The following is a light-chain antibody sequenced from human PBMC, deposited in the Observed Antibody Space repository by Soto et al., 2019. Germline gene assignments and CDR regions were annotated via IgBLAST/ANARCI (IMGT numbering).Light chain of an antibody. CDR1: SSDIGGYNY. CDR3: NSFASSNSLV. V-gene: IGLV2-14*01. J-gene: IGLJ2*01. CDR2: EVS. Sequence: QSALTQPASVSGSLGQSITISCTGTSSDIGGYNYVSWYQQHPGKAPKLIIYEVSYRPSGVSNRFSASKSGNSASLTISGLQAEDEADYYCNSFASSNSLVFGGRTKLTVL.